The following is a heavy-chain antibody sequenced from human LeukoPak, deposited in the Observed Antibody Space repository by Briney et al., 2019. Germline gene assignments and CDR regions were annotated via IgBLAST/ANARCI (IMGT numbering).Heavy chain of an antibody. J-gene: IGHJ4*02. Sequence: ASVRVSCKASGYTFTSYGLSWVRQPPRQELDGVGWGSAYNGRTHYAHKLQGRVTMTTDPSTSTAYMELRSLRSDDTAVYYCARGTVWWWPFDYWGQGTLVTVSS. V-gene: IGHV1-18*04. CDR2: GSAYNGRT. D-gene: IGHD2-21*01. CDR1: GYTFTSYG. CDR3: ARGTVWWWPFDY.